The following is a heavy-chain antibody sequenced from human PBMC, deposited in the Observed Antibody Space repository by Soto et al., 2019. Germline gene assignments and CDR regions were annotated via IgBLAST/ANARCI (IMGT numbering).Heavy chain of an antibody. J-gene: IGHJ6*02. CDR3: ARTRGDCYSRCYYYYGMDV. CDR2: ISSSSSTI. Sequence: GGSLRLSCAASGFTFSSYSMNWVRQAPGKGLEWVSYISSSSSTIYYADSVKGRFTISRDNAKNSLYLQMNSLRDEDTAVYYCARTRGDCYSRCYYYYGMDVWGQGTTVTVSS. V-gene: IGHV3-48*02. CDR1: GFTFSSYS. D-gene: IGHD2-21*02.